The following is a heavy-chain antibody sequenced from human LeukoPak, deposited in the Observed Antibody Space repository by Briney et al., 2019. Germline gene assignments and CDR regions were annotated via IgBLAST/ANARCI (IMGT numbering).Heavy chain of an antibody. D-gene: IGHD1-1*01. CDR1: GFVFTSYG. J-gene: IGHJ4*02. V-gene: IGHV1-18*01. CDR3: ARELHVERDDY. Sequence: ASVKVSCKASGFVFTSYGFTWVRQAPGQGLEWMGWISANDGKTHYSEKHQGRVTMSTDTVTSTAYMELRSLRSDDTAVYYCARELHVERDDYWGQGTLVTVSS. CDR2: ISANDGKT.